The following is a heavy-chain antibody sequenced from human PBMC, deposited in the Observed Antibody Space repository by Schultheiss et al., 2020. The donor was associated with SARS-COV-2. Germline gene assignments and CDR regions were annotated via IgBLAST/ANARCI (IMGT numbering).Heavy chain of an antibody. CDR3: ATIYDYVKHDAFDI. J-gene: IGHJ3*02. D-gene: IGHD3-16*01. V-gene: IGHV4-4*07. CDR2: IYTSGST. CDR1: GGSISSYY. Sequence: SETLSLTCTVSGGSISSYYWSWIRQPPGKGLEWIGRIYTSGSTNYNPSLKSRVTISVDTSKNQFSLKLSSVTAADTAVYYCATIYDYVKHDAFDIWGQGTMVTVSS.